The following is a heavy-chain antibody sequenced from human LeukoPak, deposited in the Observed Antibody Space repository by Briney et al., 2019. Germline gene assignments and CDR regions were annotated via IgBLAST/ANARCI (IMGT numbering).Heavy chain of an antibody. CDR2: IGGSGGST. V-gene: IGHV3-23*01. J-gene: IGHJ4*02. D-gene: IGHD6-19*01. Sequence: GGSLRLSCAASGFTFSSYAMSWVRQAPGKGLEWVSAIGGSGGSTYYADSVKGRFTISRDNSKNTLYLQMNSLRAEDTAVYYCPRGSSGWPDWGQGTLATVSS. CDR3: PRGSSGWPD. CDR1: GFTFSSYA.